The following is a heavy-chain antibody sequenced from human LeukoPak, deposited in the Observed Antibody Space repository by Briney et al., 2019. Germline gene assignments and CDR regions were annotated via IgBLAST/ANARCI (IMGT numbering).Heavy chain of an antibody. CDR1: GFTFDDYA. CDR3: AKDRLRYCSGGSCHEFDY. CDR2: ISWNSGSI. J-gene: IGHJ4*02. V-gene: IGHV3-9*01. D-gene: IGHD2-15*01. Sequence: PGGSLRLSCAASGFTFDDYAMHWVRQAPGKGLEWVSGISWNSGSIGYADSVKGRFTISRDNAKNSLYLQMNSLRAEDTALYYCAKDRLRYCSGGSCHEFDYWGQGTLVTVSS.